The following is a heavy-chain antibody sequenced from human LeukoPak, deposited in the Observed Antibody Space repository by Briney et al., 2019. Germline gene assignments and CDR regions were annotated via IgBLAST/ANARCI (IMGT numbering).Heavy chain of an antibody. Sequence: SETLSLACTVSGGFISSGSYYWSWIRQPAGKGPEWIGRIYTSGSTNYNPSLKSRVTISVDRSKNQFSLKLSSVTAADTAVYYCARTYCGGDCRGYYYHYYMDVWGKGTTVTISS. CDR1: GGFISSGSYY. J-gene: IGHJ6*03. V-gene: IGHV4-61*02. CDR3: ARTYCGGDCRGYYYHYYMDV. D-gene: IGHD2-21*02. CDR2: IYTSGST.